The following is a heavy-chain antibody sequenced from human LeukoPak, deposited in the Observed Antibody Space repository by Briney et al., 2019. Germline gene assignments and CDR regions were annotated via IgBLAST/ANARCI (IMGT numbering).Heavy chain of an antibody. D-gene: IGHD4-17*01. CDR2: IYYSGST. CDR3: ARAGYGDLRANWFGP. Sequence: SETLSLTCTVSGGSISSGGYYWSWIRQHPGKGLEWIGYIYYSGSTYYNPSLKSRVTISVDTSKNQFSLKLSSVTAADTAVYYCARAGYGDLRANWFGPWGQGTLVTVSS. V-gene: IGHV4-31*03. CDR1: GGSISSGGYY. J-gene: IGHJ5*02.